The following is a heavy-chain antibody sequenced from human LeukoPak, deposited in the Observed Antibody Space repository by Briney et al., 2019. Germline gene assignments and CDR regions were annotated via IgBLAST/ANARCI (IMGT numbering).Heavy chain of an antibody. V-gene: IGHV3-48*03. Sequence: PGGSLRLSCAASGFTFSSYEMNWVRQAPGKGLEWVSYISTSGSTIYYADSVKGRFSISRDNAKNSLYLQMNSLRGEDTAVYYCARVGYSYDDWGQGTLVTVSS. CDR1: GFTFSSYE. CDR3: ARVGYSYDD. D-gene: IGHD5-18*01. CDR2: ISTSGSTI. J-gene: IGHJ4*02.